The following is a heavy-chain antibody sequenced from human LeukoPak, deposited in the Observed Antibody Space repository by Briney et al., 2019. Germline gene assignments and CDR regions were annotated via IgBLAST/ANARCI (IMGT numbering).Heavy chain of an antibody. CDR2: ISYDGSNK. D-gene: IGHD1-1*01. CDR3: ARGWNDVGN. CDR1: GFTFSSYA. J-gene: IGHJ1*01. V-gene: IGHV3-30-3*01. Sequence: PGGSLRLSCAASGFTFSSYAMHWVRQAPGKGLEWVAVISYDGSNKYYADSVKGRFTISRDNSKNTLYLQMNSLRGEDTAVYYCARGWNDVGNWGQGTLVTVSS.